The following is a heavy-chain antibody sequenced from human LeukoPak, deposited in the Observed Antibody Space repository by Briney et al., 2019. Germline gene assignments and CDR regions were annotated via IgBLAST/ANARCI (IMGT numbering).Heavy chain of an antibody. D-gene: IGHD3-10*01. V-gene: IGHV3-11*01. J-gene: IGHJ3*02. CDR1: GFTFSDYY. CDR2: ISVGATTI. CDR3: ARDHVNYYGSGSYYPPTNAFDI. Sequence: KAGGSLRLSCAASGFTFSDYYMSWIRQAPGKGLEWVSYISVGATTIYYADSVKGRFTISRDNAKNSLYLQMNSLRAEDTAVYYCARDHVNYYGSGSYYPPTNAFDIWGQGTVVTVSS.